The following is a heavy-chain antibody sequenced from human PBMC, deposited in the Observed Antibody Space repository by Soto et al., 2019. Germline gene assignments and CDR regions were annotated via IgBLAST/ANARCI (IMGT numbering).Heavy chain of an antibody. V-gene: IGHV3-48*02. J-gene: IGHJ5*02. CDR3: ARDLIAAAGKGRNWFDP. D-gene: IGHD6-13*01. CDR1: GFTFSSYS. CDR2: ISSSSSTI. Sequence: GGSLRLSCAASGFTFSSYSMNWVRQAPGKGLEWVSYISSSSSTIYYADSVKGRFTISRDNAKNSLYLQMNSLRDEDTAVYYCARDLIAAAGKGRNWFDPWGQGTLVTVSS.